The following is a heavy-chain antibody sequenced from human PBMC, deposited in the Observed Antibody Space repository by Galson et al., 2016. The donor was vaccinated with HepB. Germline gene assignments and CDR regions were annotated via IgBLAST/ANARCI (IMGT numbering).Heavy chain of an antibody. CDR2: ISSSSTTI. V-gene: IGHV3-48*02. CDR1: GFTFSYYS. J-gene: IGHJ6*02. CDR3: ARGENYDFWSDSYYYGMDV. D-gene: IGHD3-3*01. Sequence: ASGFTFSYYSMNWVRQAPGKGLEWVSYISSSSTTIYYADSVKGRFTISRDNAKNSLYLQMNSLRDEDTAVYYCARGENYDFWSDSYYYGMDVWGQGTTVTVSS.